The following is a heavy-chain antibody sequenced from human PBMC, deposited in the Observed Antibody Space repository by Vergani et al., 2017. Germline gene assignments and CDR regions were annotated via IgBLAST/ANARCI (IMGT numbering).Heavy chain of an antibody. CDR1: GGSISSYY. V-gene: IGHV4-4*07. Sequence: QVQLQESGPGLVRPSETLSLTCTVSGGSISSYYWSWIRQPAGKGLEWIGRIYTSGSTNYNPSLKSRVTMSVDTSKNQFSLKLSSVTAADTAVYYCARCIAAADDSGFDPWGQGTLVTVSS. CDR2: IYTSGST. J-gene: IGHJ5*02. CDR3: ARCIAAADDSGFDP. D-gene: IGHD6-13*01.